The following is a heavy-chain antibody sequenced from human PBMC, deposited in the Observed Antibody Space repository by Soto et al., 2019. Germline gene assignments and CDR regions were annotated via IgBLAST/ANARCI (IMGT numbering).Heavy chain of an antibody. Sequence: QVQLVQSGAEVKKPGASVKVSCKASGYTFTNFGIRWVRQAPGQGLEWMGWISAYNGNTNYAQKFQGRVTMTTDTSTSTDYMEVRSRRFDATAVYYCARGGTPMDYWGQGTLVTVSS. D-gene: IGHD3-16*01. CDR3: ARGGTPMDY. V-gene: IGHV1-18*01. J-gene: IGHJ4*02. CDR2: ISAYNGNT. CDR1: GYTFTNFG.